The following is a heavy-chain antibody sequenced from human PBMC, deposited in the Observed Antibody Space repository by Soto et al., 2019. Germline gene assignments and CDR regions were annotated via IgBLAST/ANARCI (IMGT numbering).Heavy chain of an antibody. V-gene: IGHV5-51*01. CDR3: ARRGQTTDYYYYGMDV. CDR1: GFSLTNYW. CDR2: IYPGDSDT. J-gene: IGHJ6*02. Sequence: PGESLKISCNGSGFSLTNYWIGWVVQMPGKGLEWMGLIYPGDSDTRYSRSFQGQVTISADKSINTAYLQWSSLKASDTAMYYCARRGQTTDYYYYGMDVWGQGTTVTVSS.